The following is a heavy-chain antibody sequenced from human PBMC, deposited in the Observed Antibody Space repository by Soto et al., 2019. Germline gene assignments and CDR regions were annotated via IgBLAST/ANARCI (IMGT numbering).Heavy chain of an antibody. D-gene: IGHD3-22*01. CDR2: FDPEDGET. CDR3: ATTTAPYYDSSRGILFVY. V-gene: IGHV1-24*01. Sequence: ASVKVSCKVSGYTLTELSMHWVRQAPGKGLEWMGGFDPEDGETIYAQKFQGRVTMTEDTSTDTAYMELSSLRSEDTAVYYCATTTAPYYDSSRGILFVYWGQGTLVTVSS. CDR1: GYTLTELS. J-gene: IGHJ4*02.